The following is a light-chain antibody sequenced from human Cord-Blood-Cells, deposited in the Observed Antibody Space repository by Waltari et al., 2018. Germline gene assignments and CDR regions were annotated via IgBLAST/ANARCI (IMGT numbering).Light chain of an antibody. V-gene: IGLV2-14*01. CDR1: SSDVGGYTY. J-gene: IGLJ3*02. CDR3: SSYTRSSTWV. CDR2: DVS. Sequence: QSALTQPASVSGSPGQSITISCTGTSSDVGGYTYVSWYQQHPGKVPKLMIYDVSKRPSGVSNRFSGSKSGNTASLTISGLQAEDEADYYCSSYTRSSTWVFGGGTKLTAL.